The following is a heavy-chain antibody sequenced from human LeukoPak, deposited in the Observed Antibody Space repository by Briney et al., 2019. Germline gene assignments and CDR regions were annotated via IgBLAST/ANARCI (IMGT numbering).Heavy chain of an antibody. CDR3: TTALITMIVVVITPELAEFDY. D-gene: IGHD3-22*01. Sequence: TGGSLRLSCAASGFTFSNAWMSWVRQAPGKGLEWVGRIKSKTDGGTTDYAAPVKGRFTISRDDSKNTLYLQMNSLKTEDTAVYYCTTALITMIVVVITPELAEFDYWGQGTLVTVPS. J-gene: IGHJ4*02. CDR1: GFTFSNAW. V-gene: IGHV3-15*01. CDR2: IKSKTDGGTT.